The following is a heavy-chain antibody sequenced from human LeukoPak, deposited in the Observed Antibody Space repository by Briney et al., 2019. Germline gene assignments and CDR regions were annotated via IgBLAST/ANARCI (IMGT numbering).Heavy chain of an antibody. Sequence: GGSLRLSCAASGFTFGDYYMSWIRQAPGKGLEWVSYISSSGSTIYYADSVKGRFTISRDNAKNSLYLQMNSLRAEDTAVYYCARAPGRGRYYFDYWGQGTLVTASS. CDR2: ISSSGSTI. V-gene: IGHV3-11*01. J-gene: IGHJ4*02. CDR3: ARAPGRGRYYFDY. D-gene: IGHD3-10*01. CDR1: GFTFGDYY.